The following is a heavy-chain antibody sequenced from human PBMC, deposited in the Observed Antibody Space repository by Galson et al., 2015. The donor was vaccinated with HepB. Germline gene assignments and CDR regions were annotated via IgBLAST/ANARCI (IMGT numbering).Heavy chain of an antibody. CDR3: ARDSGGGYCSGGSCWRGNYYFDY. CDR1: GGSISSYY. J-gene: IGHJ4*02. CDR2: IYYSGST. D-gene: IGHD2-15*01. Sequence: SETLSLTCTVSGGSISSYYWSWIRQPSGKGLEWIGYIYYSGSTNYNPSLKSRVTISVDTSKNQFSLKLSSVTAADTAVYYCARDSGGGYCSGGSCWRGNYYFDYRGQGTLVTVSS. V-gene: IGHV4-59*01.